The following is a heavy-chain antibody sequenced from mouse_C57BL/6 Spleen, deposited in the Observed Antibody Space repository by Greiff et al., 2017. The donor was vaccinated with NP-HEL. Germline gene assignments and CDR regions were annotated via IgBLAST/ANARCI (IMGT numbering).Heavy chain of an antibody. D-gene: IGHD2-14*01. V-gene: IGHV3-6*01. CDR1: GYSITSGYY. J-gene: IGHJ1*03. CDR2: ISYDGSN. CDR3: ARAPLGNYWYFDV. Sequence: EVKLVESGPGLVKPSQSLSLTCSVTGYSITSGYYWNWIRQFPGNKLEWMGYISYDGSNNYNPSLKNRTSITRDTSTHKVFLKLNSVTTEDTATYYCARAPLGNYWYFDVWGTGTTVTVSS.